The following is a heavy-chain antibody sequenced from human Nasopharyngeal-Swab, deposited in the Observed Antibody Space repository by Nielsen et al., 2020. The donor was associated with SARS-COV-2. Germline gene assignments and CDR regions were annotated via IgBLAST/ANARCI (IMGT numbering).Heavy chain of an antibody. D-gene: IGHD6-13*01. J-gene: IGHJ4*02. Sequence: SQTLSLTCAISGDSVSSNSAAWHWIRQSPSRGLEWLGRTYYRSKWYNDSAVSVKSRIIINPDTSNNQFSLQLNSVTPEDTAVYYCARIAQLVAPAWGQGTLVTVSS. CDR3: ARIAQLVAPA. V-gene: IGHV6-1*01. CDR1: GDSVSSNSAA. CDR2: TYYRSKWYN.